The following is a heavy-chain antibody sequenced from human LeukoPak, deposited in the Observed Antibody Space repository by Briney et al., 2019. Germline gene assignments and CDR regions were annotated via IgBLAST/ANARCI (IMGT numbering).Heavy chain of an antibody. CDR2: LYYTGST. CDR1: GGSITNYY. J-gene: IGHJ4*02. V-gene: IGHV4-59*08. CDR3: ARHGPGYSSVFDY. Sequence: SETLSLTCTVSGGSITNYYWSWIRQPPGKGLEWIGYLYYTGSTNYNPSLKSRVTISVDMSKNQLSLKLRSMTAADTAVYCCARHGPGYSSVFDYWGQGTPVTVSS. D-gene: IGHD6-19*01.